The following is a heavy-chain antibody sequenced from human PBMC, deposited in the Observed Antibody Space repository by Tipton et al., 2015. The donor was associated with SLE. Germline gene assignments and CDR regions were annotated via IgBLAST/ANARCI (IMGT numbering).Heavy chain of an antibody. Sequence: TLSLTCSVSGGSISSSNWWIWVRQPPGKGVEWIGETFHTGSTFYNPSLKSRVTISLDTSKNQFSLMLSSVTAADTAVYYCARAPFYGSGSYETSWWFDPWGQGTLVTVSS. J-gene: IGHJ5*02. V-gene: IGHV4-4*02. CDR2: TFHTGST. CDR1: GGSISSSNW. D-gene: IGHD3-10*01. CDR3: ARAPFYGSGSYETSWWFDP.